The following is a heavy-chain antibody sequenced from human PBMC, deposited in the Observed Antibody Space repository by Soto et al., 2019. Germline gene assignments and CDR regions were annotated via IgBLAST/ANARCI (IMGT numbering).Heavy chain of an antibody. CDR2: IGPESGAT. J-gene: IGHJ5*02. V-gene: IGHV1-2*02. D-gene: IGHD4-4*01. CDR1: GYTFAGHY. Sequence: GASVKVSCKASGYTFAGHYIHWVRQAPEQGPEWMGEIGPESGATRYAQRFQGRVTMTRDMSITTVYMELNNLSPDDTAVYFCARSDDSTSYPLDLWGPGTLVTVSS. CDR3: ARSDDSTSYPLDL.